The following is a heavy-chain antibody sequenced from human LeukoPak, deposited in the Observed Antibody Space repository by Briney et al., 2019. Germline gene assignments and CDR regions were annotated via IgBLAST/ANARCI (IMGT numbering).Heavy chain of an antibody. CDR3: AKDLDIVVVPAAMDY. Sequence: GGSLRLSCAASGFTFSSYAMHWVRQGPGKGLEWVAYIAHHGSNKYYADSVKGRFTISRDNSKRTLYLQMNNLRADDTAVYYCAKDLDIVVVPAAMDYWGQGTLVTVSS. J-gene: IGHJ4*02. D-gene: IGHD2-2*01. CDR2: IAHHGSNK. V-gene: IGHV3-30*02. CDR1: GFTFSSYA.